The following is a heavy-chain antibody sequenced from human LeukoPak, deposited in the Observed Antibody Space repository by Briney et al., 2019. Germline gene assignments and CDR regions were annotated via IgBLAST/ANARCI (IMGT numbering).Heavy chain of an antibody. D-gene: IGHD6-13*01. J-gene: IGHJ4*02. CDR3: ATVIAAAGDSYFDY. Sequence: ASVKVSCKVSGYTLTELSMHWVRQAPGKGHERKGGFDHEDGETIYAQKFQGRVTMTEDTSTDTAYMELSSLRSEDTAVYYCATVIAAAGDSYFDYWGQGTLVTVSS. V-gene: IGHV1-24*01. CDR1: GYTLTELS. CDR2: FDHEDGET.